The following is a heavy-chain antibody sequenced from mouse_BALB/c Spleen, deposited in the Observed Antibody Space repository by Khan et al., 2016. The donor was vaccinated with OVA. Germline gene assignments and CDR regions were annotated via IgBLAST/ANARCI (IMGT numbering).Heavy chain of an antibody. CDR1: GDSITSGF. CDR3: ARSYGSWAMDY. CDR2: ITYSGNI. D-gene: IGHD1-1*01. Sequence: EVQLQESGPSLVKPSQTLSLSCSVTGDSITSGFWNWIRKFPGNKFEYLGYITYSGNIYYNPSLKSRISITQDTSKSQYYLQLNSVTTEDTATYYCARSYGSWAMDYWGQGTSVTVSS. V-gene: IGHV3-8*02. J-gene: IGHJ4*01.